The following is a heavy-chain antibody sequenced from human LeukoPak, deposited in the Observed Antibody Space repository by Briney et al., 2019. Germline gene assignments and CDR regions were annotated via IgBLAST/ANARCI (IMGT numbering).Heavy chain of an antibody. D-gene: IGHD3-22*01. CDR2: IQYGGSKE. CDR3: AKDLNYYDSSADY. V-gene: IGHV3-30*04. CDR1: GFTFSSYA. J-gene: IGHJ4*02. Sequence: GGSLRLSCAASGFTFSSYAMHWVRQAPGKGLEWVALIQYGGSKEYYADSVKGRFTISRDNSKNTLYLQMNSLRAEDTAVYYCAKDLNYYDSSADYWGQGTLVTVSS.